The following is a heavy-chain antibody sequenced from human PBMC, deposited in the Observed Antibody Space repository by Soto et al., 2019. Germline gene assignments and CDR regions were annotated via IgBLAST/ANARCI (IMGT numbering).Heavy chain of an antibody. J-gene: IGHJ4*02. D-gene: IGHD6-13*01. CDR2: IYHSGST. V-gene: IGHV4-4*02. CDR3: ARYIAASGTYYLDF. CDR1: GGSISSNNW. Sequence: QVQLEESGPGLAKPSGTLSLTCTVSGGSISSNNWWSWVRQPPGKGLEWIGEIYHSGSTNYNPSLHIRVIIAVDTSKNQFSLRLSSVTAADTAVYYCARYIAASGTYYLDFWGQGTLVTVSS.